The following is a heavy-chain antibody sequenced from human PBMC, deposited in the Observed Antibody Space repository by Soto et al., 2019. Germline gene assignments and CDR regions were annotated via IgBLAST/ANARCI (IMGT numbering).Heavy chain of an antibody. CDR2: ISWNSGSI. CDR3: AKVGYSSSKIVWYFDL. D-gene: IGHD6-13*01. CDR1: GFTFDDYA. V-gene: IGHV3-9*01. Sequence: GGSLRLSCAASGFTFDDYAMHWVRQAPGKGLEWVSGISWNSGSIGYADSVKGRFTISRDNAKNSLYLQMNSLRAEDTALYYCAKVGYSSSKIVWYFDLWGRGTLVTVSS. J-gene: IGHJ2*01.